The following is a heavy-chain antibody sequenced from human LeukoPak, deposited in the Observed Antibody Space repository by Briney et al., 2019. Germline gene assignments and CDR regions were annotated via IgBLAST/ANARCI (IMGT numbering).Heavy chain of an antibody. J-gene: IGHJ3*01. V-gene: IGHV3-23*01. Sequence: PGGSLRLSCVASGFTFSGYAMIWVRHAPGKGLEWVSAIFAAGGAKYADSAKGRFTVSRDNSLNTLYLQMNGLTAEDTGVYFCARDPNGDYIGAFDLRGQGTRVTVSS. CDR2: IFAAGGA. CDR1: GFTFSGYA. CDR3: ARDPNGDYIGAFDL. D-gene: IGHD4-17*01.